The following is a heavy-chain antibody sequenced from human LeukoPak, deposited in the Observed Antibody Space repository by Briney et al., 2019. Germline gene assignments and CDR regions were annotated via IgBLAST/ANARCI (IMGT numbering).Heavy chain of an antibody. CDR2: IYYSGST. D-gene: IGHD6-19*01. V-gene: IGHV4-31*03. Sequence: TLSLTCTVSGGSVSSGDYCWSWIRQLPGKGLEWIGYIYYSGSTYYNPSLKSRLTISVDTSKNQFSLKLSSVTAADTAVYYCARRRGNTSGFQGYYFDYWGQGTLVTVSS. J-gene: IGHJ4*02. CDR1: GGSVSSGDYC. CDR3: ARRRGNTSGFQGYYFDY.